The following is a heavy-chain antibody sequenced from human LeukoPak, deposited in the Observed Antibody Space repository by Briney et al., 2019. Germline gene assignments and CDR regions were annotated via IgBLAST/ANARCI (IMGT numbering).Heavy chain of an antibody. J-gene: IGHJ5*02. D-gene: IGHD2-2*01. CDR3: ASGGASSIPFDP. Sequence: PSETLSLTCAVSGGSISSSNWWSWVRHPPGKGVEWIGEINHSGSTNYNPSVKSRVTISVDPSKTQFSLKLSSVTAAETAVYYWASGGASSIPFDPWGQGTMVTVSS. CDR1: GGSISSSNW. V-gene: IGHV4-4*02. CDR2: INHSGST.